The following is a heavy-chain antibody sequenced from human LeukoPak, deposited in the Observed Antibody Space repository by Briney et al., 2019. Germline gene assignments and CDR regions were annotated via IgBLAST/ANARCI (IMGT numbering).Heavy chain of an antibody. V-gene: IGHV1-58*02. J-gene: IGHJ4*02. D-gene: IGHD1-1*01. Sequence: SVKVSCKASGFTFTSPAMQWVRQARGQRLEWIGWIVVGSGNTNYAQKFQGRVTITADESTSTAYMELSSLRSEDTAVYYCARDSGSSPDYFDYWGQGTLVTVSS. CDR1: GFTFTSPA. CDR2: IVVGSGNT. CDR3: ARDSGSSPDYFDY.